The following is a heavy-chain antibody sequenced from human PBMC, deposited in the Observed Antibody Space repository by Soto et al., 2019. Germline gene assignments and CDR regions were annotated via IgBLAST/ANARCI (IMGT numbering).Heavy chain of an antibody. J-gene: IGHJ4*02. D-gene: IGHD3-9*01. CDR1: GFTFTTYG. V-gene: IGHV1-18*04. CDR3: AREYFPATCDSFDY. Sequence: QVQLVQSGAEMKKPGAAVKVSCKASGFTFTTYGFSWVRQAPGQGLEWMGWSSAYTGNTPHAHTLEGMGRISADKVNTHLAQKLPGRLTMTTDTTTSTAYVELRSLRSDDTAVYYCAREYFPATCDSFDYWGQGTLVTVSS. CDR2: SSAYTGNT.